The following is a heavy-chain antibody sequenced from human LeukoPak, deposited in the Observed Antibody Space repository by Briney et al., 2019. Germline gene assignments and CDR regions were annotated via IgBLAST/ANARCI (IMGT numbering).Heavy chain of an antibody. CDR1: GGTFSSHA. CDR2: IIPILDMT. Sequence: ASVKVSCKASGGTFSSHAMSWVRQAPGQGLEWMGGIIPILDMTNYAQEFQGRVTITADKSTGTGYMELSSLRSEDTAVYYCAVLSDGAYCGGDCFYLDYWGQGTLVTVSS. CDR3: AVLSDGAYCGGDCFYLDY. D-gene: IGHD2-21*02. V-gene: IGHV1-69*04. J-gene: IGHJ4*02.